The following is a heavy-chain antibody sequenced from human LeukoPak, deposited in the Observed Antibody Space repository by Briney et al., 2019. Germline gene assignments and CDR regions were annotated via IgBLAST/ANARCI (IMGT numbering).Heavy chain of an antibody. CDR1: GFTFSSYA. J-gene: IGHJ4*02. CDR3: AKDLYGPRYYFDY. Sequence: PGGSLRLSCAASGFTFSSYAMTWVRQAPGKGLEWVSAISGSGGSTYYADSVKGRFTISRDNSKNTLYLQMNSLRAEDTAVYYCAKDLYGPRYYFDYWGQGTLVTVSS. V-gene: IGHV3-23*01. D-gene: IGHD2/OR15-2a*01. CDR2: ISGSGGST.